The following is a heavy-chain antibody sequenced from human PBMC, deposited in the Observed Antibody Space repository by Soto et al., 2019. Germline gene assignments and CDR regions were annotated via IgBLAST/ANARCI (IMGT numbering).Heavy chain of an antibody. J-gene: IGHJ4*02. CDR1: GFTFSSYA. CDR3: ARADDGYSYGIDY. CDR2: ISYDGSNK. Sequence: QVQLVESGGGVVQPGRSLRLSCAASGFTFSSYAMHWVRQAPGKGLEWVAVISYDGSNKYYADSVKGRFTISRDNSKNTLYLQMNSLRAEDTAVYYCARADDGYSYGIDYWGQGTLVTVSS. D-gene: IGHD5-18*01. V-gene: IGHV3-30-3*01.